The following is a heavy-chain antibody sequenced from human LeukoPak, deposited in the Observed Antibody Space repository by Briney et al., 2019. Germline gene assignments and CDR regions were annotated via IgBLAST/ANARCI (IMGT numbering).Heavy chain of an antibody. J-gene: IGHJ3*02. V-gene: IGHV4-61*08. CDR3: ARIGAPLFGAFDI. Sequence: SETLSLTCTVSGGSISSGGYYWSWIRQPPGKGLEWIGYIYHSGSTNYNPSLKSRVTISVDTSKNQFSLKLSSVTAADTAVYYCARIGAPLFGAFDIWGQGTMVTVSS. D-gene: IGHD2-21*01. CDR1: GGSISSGGYY. CDR2: IYHSGST.